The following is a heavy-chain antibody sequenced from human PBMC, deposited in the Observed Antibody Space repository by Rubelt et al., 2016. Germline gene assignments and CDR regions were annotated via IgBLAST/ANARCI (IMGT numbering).Heavy chain of an antibody. V-gene: IGHV1-2*06. CDR3: ARGVGTAFDP. CDR1: GYTFTSYA. Sequence: QVQLVQSGAEVKKPGASVKVSCKASGYTFTSYAMHWVRQAPEQRLEWMGRINPNSGGTNYAQKFQGRVTMTRDTSISTAYMELSRLRSDDTAGYYCARGVGTAFDPWGQGTLVTVSS. D-gene: IGHD1-1*01. J-gene: IGHJ5*02. CDR2: INPNSGGT.